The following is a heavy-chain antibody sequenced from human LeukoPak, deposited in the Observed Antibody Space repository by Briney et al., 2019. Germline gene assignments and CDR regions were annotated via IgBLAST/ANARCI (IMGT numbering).Heavy chain of an antibody. D-gene: IGHD3-22*01. Sequence: PSETLSLTCTVSGGSISSYYWSWIRQPAGKGLEWIGRIYTSGSTNYNPSLKSRVTMSVDTSKNQFSLKLSSVTAADTAVYYCARDLQLRQAIVVAISNRGDAFDIWGQGTMVTVSS. V-gene: IGHV4-4*07. CDR1: GGSISSYY. J-gene: IGHJ3*02. CDR2: IYTSGST. CDR3: ARDLQLRQAIVVAISNRGDAFDI.